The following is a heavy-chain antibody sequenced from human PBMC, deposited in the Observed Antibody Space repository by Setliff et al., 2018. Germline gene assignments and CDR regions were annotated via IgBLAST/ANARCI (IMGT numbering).Heavy chain of an antibody. CDR2: SNHGGST. CDR3: ARQGGRLFDN. J-gene: IGHJ4*02. V-gene: IGHV4-34*01. CDR1: GESFSNNY. Sequence: KPSETLSLTCSVYGESFSNNYWSWIRQTPGKGLEWIGESNHGGSTSYHPSLKSRLTMSVDTSKNQFSLKLTSVTAADTASYFCARQGGRLFDNWGQGTLVTVSS.